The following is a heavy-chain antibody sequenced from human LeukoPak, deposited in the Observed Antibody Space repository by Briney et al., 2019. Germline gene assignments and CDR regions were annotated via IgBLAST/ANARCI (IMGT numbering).Heavy chain of an antibody. CDR1: GYTFTGYY. CDR3: AKGVVVAPDVTPFDY. CDR2: INPNSGGT. Sequence: ASVKVSCKASGYTFTGYYMHWVRQAPGQGLEWMGWINPNSGGTNYAQTFQGRVTMTRDTSISTAYMELSRLRSEDTAVYYCAKGVVVAPDVTPFDYWGQGTLVTVSS. V-gene: IGHV1-2*02. J-gene: IGHJ4*02. D-gene: IGHD2-2*01.